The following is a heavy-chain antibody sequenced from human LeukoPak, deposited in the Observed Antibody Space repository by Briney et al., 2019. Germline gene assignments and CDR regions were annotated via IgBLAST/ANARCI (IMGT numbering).Heavy chain of an antibody. CDR2: ISGSGGST. J-gene: IGHJ4*02. V-gene: IGHV3-23*01. Sequence: GGTLRLSCAASGLTFSSYGMTWVRQAPGKGLEWVSAISGSGGSTYYADSMKGRFTISRDNSKNTLFLQMDSLRAEDTAVYYCATGTMVRGVITDIDYWGQGTLVTVSS. CDR3: ATGTMVRGVITDIDY. D-gene: IGHD3-10*01. CDR1: GLTFSSYG.